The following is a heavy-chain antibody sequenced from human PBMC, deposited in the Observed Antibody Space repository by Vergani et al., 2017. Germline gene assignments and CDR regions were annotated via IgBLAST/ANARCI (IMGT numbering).Heavy chain of an antibody. CDR3: ARHKEQLVPGNYYYYYYMDV. J-gene: IGHJ6*03. V-gene: IGHV4-39*01. CDR1: GGSIRSTFYY. D-gene: IGHD6-13*01. CDR2: IYYSGST. Sequence: QLQLQESGPGLVEPSETLSLTCTVSGGSIRSTFYYWGWIRQPPGKGLEWIGTIYYSGSTYYNPSLKSRVTISVDTSKNQFSLKLNSVTAADTAVYYCARHKEQLVPGNYYYYYYMDVWGKGTTVTVSS.